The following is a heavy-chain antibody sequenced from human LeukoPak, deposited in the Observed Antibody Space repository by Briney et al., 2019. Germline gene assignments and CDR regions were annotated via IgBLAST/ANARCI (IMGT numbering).Heavy chain of an antibody. CDR1: GGSISSYY. V-gene: IGHV4-59*01. D-gene: IGHD3-9*01. CDR2: IYYSGST. J-gene: IGHJ4*02. Sequence: PSETLSLTCTVPGGSISSYYWSWIRQPPGKGLEWIGYIYYSGSTNYNPSLKSRVTISVDTSKNQFSLKLSSVTAADTAVYYCARSPFSGILDYWGQGTLVTVSS. CDR3: ARSPFSGILDY.